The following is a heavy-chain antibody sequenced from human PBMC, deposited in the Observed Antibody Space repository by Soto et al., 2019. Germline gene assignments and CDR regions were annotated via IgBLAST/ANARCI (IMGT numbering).Heavy chain of an antibody. D-gene: IGHD3-22*01. V-gene: IGHV4-59*01. Sequence: SETLSLTCTVSRGSINSYHWNWVRQPAGKGLEWIAYISSSGNTKYNPSLKSRVTISIDTTKNQFSLRLSSVTAADTAVYYCASAFYDRRGYSDAFDMWRQGTKVTGYS. CDR2: ISSSGNT. CDR1: RGSINSYH. J-gene: IGHJ3*02. CDR3: ASAFYDRRGYSDAFDM.